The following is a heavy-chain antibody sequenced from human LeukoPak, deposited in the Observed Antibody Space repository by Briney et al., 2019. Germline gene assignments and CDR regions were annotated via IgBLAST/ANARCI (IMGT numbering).Heavy chain of an antibody. CDR3: ATRHCSIAACRASSYKCMDD. D-gene: IGHD4-11*01. V-gene: IGHV3-7*01. CDR1: GFTFSSHW. J-gene: IGHJ6*04. CDR2: INEDGSGK. Sequence: GGSLRLSCAASGFTFSSHWMTWVRQAPGKGLEWVANINEDGSGKYYVDSVKGRITISRDNAENSVHLQMNSLRAEDTAVYYCATRHCSIAACRASSYKCMDDWGKGTTVTVSS.